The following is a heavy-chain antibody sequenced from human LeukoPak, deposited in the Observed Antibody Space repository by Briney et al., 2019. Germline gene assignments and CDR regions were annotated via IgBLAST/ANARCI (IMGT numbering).Heavy chain of an antibody. CDR1: GFTFSNYW. V-gene: IGHV3-7*01. J-gene: IGHJ4*02. D-gene: IGHD3-16*01. CDR3: ARELRTFDS. CDR2: IKHNGDEL. Sequence: GGSLRLSCAASGFTFSNYWMSWVRRAPGKGLEWVANIKHNGDELNYVDSVEDRFTISRDNAKNSLYLHMTSLRAEDTAVYYCARELRTFDSWGQGTLVTVSS.